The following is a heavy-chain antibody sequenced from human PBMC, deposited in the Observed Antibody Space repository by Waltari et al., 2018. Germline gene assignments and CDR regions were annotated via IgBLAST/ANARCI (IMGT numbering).Heavy chain of an antibody. Sequence: QVQLVESGGGVVQPGRSLRLSCAASGFTFSSHGMHWVRQARGQGLEWVADIWYDGSNKYYADSVKGRFTIARDNSKNTLYLQMNSLRAEDTAVYYCAKDTEAYCGGDCYAQDYWGQGTLVTVSS. CDR2: IWYDGSNK. CDR3: AKDTEAYCGGDCYAQDY. D-gene: IGHD2-21*01. J-gene: IGHJ4*02. CDR1: GFTFSSHG. V-gene: IGHV3-33*06.